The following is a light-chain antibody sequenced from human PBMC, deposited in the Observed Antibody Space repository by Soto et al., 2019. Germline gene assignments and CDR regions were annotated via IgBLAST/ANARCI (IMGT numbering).Light chain of an antibody. J-gene: IGLJ1*01. CDR1: SSDVGGYSY. Sequence: QSVLTQPASVSGSPGQSITISCTGTSSDVGGYSYVSWYQQHPGKAPKLMIYEVVQRPSGVPDRFSGSKSGNTASLTVSGLQAADEADYFCKSYAGSNTYVFGSGTKLTVL. V-gene: IGLV2-8*01. CDR2: EVV. CDR3: KSYAGSNTYV.